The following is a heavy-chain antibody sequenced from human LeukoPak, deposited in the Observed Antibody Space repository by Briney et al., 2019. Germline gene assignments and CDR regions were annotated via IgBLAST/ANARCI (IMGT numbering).Heavy chain of an antibody. CDR3: AKGGISEDGLDY. CDR1: GFTFSSSA. CDR2: VGDDGYT. D-gene: IGHD6-13*01. V-gene: IGHV3-23*01. J-gene: IGHJ4*02. Sequence: GGSLRLSCEASGFTFSSSAMTWVRQAPGKGLVWVSSVGDDGYTYYADSMRGRFSISRDTSKNTLYLHMNSLRGEDTAVYYCAKGGISEDGLDYWGQGTLVTVSS.